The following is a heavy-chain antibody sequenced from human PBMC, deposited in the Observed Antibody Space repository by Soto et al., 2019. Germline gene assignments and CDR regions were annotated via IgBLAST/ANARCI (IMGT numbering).Heavy chain of an antibody. Sequence: QITLKESGPTLVKPTQTLTLTCNFSGFSLSTGGVGVAWVRQPPGKALEWLTLIYWNGETRTSPSLENRLTVTKDAAKNPVALTMSNMDPVDTATYCCALLPPFADYNFDYWGQGIRVTVSS. CDR1: GFSLSTGGVG. CDR2: IYWNGET. V-gene: IGHV2-5*01. D-gene: IGHD4-17*01. CDR3: ALLPPFADYNFDY. J-gene: IGHJ4*02.